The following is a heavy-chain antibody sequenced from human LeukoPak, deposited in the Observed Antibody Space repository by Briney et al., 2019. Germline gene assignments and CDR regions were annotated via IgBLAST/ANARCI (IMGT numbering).Heavy chain of an antibody. V-gene: IGHV3-66*01. CDR3: ARDMADYGDYPYYYYGMDV. CDR2: IYSGGST. J-gene: IGHJ6*02. Sequence: EGSLRLSCAASGFTFSSNYMSWVRQAPGKGLEWVSVIYSGGSTYYADSVKGRFTISRDNSKNTLYLQMNSLRAEDTAVYYCARDMADYGDYPYYYYGMDVWGQGTTVTVSS. D-gene: IGHD4-17*01. CDR1: GFTFSSNY.